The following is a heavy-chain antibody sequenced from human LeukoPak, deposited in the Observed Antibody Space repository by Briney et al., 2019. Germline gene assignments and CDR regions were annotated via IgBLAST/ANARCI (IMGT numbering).Heavy chain of an antibody. J-gene: IGHJ4*02. CDR1: GFTFSSYS. Sequence: GGSLRLSCAASGFTFSSYSMNWVRQAPGKGLEWVSSISSSSSYIYYADSVKGRFTISRDNAKNSLYLQMNSLRAEDTAVYYCARDTHSRYGGNENDYWGQGTLVIVSS. CDR3: ARDTHSRYGGNENDY. V-gene: IGHV3-21*01. D-gene: IGHD4-23*01. CDR2: ISSSSSYI.